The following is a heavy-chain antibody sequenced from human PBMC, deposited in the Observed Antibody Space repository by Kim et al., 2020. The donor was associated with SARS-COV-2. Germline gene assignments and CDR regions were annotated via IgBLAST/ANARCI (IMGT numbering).Heavy chain of an antibody. CDR2: ISGSGGST. Sequence: GGSLRLSCAASGFTFSSYAMSWVRQAPGKGLEWVSAISGSGGSTYYADSVKGRFTISRDNSKNTLYLQMNSLRAEDTAVYYCAKSLLRGGYSYGYAFDIWGQGTMVTVSS. CDR1: GFTFSSYA. V-gene: IGHV3-23*01. J-gene: IGHJ3*02. CDR3: AKSLLRGGYSYGYAFDI. D-gene: IGHD5-18*01.